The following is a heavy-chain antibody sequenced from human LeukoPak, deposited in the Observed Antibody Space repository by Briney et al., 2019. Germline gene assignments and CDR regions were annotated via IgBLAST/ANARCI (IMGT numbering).Heavy chain of an antibody. CDR3: ARGRAYSSSFEIDY. Sequence: GGSLRLSCAASGFTFSDFYMTWIRQAPGKGLEWVSYISSSGTSIYYADSVKGRFTISRDNAKNSLYLQMNSLRAEDTAVYYCARGRAYSSSFEIDYWGQGTLVTVSS. CDR2: ISSSGTSI. D-gene: IGHD6-6*01. CDR1: GFTFSDFY. J-gene: IGHJ4*02. V-gene: IGHV3-11*01.